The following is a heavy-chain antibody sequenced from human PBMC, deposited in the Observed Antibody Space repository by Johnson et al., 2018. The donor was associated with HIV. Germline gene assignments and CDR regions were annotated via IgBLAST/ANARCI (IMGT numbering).Heavy chain of an antibody. CDR2: ISWNSGSI. CDR3: ARGDSSGEAFDI. CDR1: GFTFDDYA. V-gene: IGHV3-9*01. J-gene: IGHJ3*02. D-gene: IGHD3-22*01. Sequence: QLVESGGGLVQPGRSLRLSCAASGFTFDDYAMHWVRQAPGKGLEWVSGISWNSGSIGYADSVKGRFTISRDNSKNTLYLQMNSLRAEDTAVYYCARGDSSGEAFDIWGQGTMVTVSS.